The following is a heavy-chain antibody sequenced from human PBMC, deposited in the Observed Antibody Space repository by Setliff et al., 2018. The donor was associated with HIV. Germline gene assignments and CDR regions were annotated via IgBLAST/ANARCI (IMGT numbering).Heavy chain of an antibody. J-gene: IGHJ4*02. CDR1: GGSISSGSYY. Sequence: SETLSLTCTVSGGSISSGSYYWSWIRQPAGKGLEWIGHIYTSGSTNYNPSLKSRVTISVDTSTNQFSLRLNSVTAADTAHYFCVVYFGGNGGRGLWGQGTLVTVSS. CDR3: VVYFGGNGGRGL. D-gene: IGHD2-15*01. CDR2: IYTSGST. V-gene: IGHV4-61*09.